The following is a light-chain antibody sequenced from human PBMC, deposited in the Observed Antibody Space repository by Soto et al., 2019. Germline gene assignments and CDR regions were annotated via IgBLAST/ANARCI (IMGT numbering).Light chain of an antibody. V-gene: IGLV3-21*02. J-gene: IGLJ2*01. CDR2: DDS. CDR3: QVWDTSNDHVV. Sequence: SYELTQPPSVSVAPGQTARLTGGGNNIASKSVHWYQHRPCQAPVLVVHDDSDRPSGIPERFSGSNSENTATLTITRVEAVDEADYYCQVWDTSNDHVVFGGGTKLTVL. CDR1: NIASKS.